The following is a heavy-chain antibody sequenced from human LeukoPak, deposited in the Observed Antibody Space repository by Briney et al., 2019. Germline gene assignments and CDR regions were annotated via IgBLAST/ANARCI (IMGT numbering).Heavy chain of an antibody. CDR1: GFTFSNYA. Sequence: PGGSLRLSCAASGFTFSNYAMSWVRQAPGKGLEWVSTINDRGIATYYADSVKGRFTISRDNSKNTLSLQVNSLRAEDTAVYYCARDTLGIVGATGYYFDYWGQGTLVTVSS. D-gene: IGHD1-26*01. J-gene: IGHJ4*02. CDR3: ARDTLGIVGATGYYFDY. CDR2: INDRGIAT. V-gene: IGHV3-23*01.